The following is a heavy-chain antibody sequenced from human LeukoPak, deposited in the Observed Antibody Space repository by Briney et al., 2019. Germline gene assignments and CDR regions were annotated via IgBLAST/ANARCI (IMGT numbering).Heavy chain of an antibody. CDR2: FYYSGST. V-gene: IGHV4-31*03. D-gene: IGHD6-13*01. Sequence: SETLSLTCTVSGGSISSGGYYWSWIRQHPGKGLEWIGYFYYSGSTYYNPSLKSRVTISVDTSKNQFSLKLSSVTAADTAVYYCARGTVAAAAFDYWGQGTLVTVSS. J-gene: IGHJ4*02. CDR1: GGSISSGGYY. CDR3: ARGTVAAAAFDY.